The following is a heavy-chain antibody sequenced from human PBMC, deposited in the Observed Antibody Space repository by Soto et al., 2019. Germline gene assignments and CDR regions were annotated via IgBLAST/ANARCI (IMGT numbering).Heavy chain of an antibody. CDR1: GFTFSSYA. CDR2: ISGSGGST. D-gene: IGHD4-17*01. CDR3: ARDAGPHDGDYDLGYFQQ. J-gene: IGHJ1*01. V-gene: IGHV3-23*01. Sequence: EVQLLESGGGLVQPGGSLRLSCAASGFTFSSYATSWVRQAPGKGLEWVSAISGSGGSTYYADSVKGRFTISRDNSKNTLYLQMHSLRAEDTAVDYCARDAGPHDGDYDLGYFQQGGQGTLVTVSS.